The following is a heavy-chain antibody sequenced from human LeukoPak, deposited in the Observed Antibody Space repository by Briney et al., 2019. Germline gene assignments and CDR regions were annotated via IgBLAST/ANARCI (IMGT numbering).Heavy chain of an antibody. CDR2: ISYDGSNK. J-gene: IGHJ4*02. D-gene: IGHD3-10*01. Sequence: GGSLRLSCAASGFTFSSYGMHWVRQAPGKGLEWVAVISYDGSNKYYADSVKGRFTISRDNSKNTLYLQMNSLRAEDTAVYYCARANVLLWFGELDYWGQGTLVTVSS. CDR1: GFTFSSYG. CDR3: ARANVLLWFGELDY. V-gene: IGHV3-30*03.